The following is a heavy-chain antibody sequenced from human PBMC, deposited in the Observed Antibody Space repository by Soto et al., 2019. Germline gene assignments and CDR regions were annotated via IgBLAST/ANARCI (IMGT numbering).Heavy chain of an antibody. CDR2: INSAGSVS. V-gene: IGHV3-74*01. D-gene: IGHD2-15*01. Sequence: EVQLVESGGGLVQPGGSLRLSCAASGFTFSNYWMDWVRQAPGKGLVWVSRINSAGSVSSYADSVKGRLTISRDNVKNTLYLQMDSLRAEDTSVYYCARGDCVGGTCYSLAGSFYYDMDVWGKGTTVTVFS. J-gene: IGHJ6*03. CDR1: GFTFSNYW. CDR3: ARGDCVGGTCYSLAGSFYYDMDV.